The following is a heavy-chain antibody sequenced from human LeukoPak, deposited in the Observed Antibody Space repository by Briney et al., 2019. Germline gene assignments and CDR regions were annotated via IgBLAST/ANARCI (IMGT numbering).Heavy chain of an antibody. CDR3: ARESLRVVGATTVDS. Sequence: GGSLRLSCAASGFTFSSYSMNWVRQAPGKGLEWVSSISSSSSYIYYADSVKGRFTISRDNAKNSLYLQMNSLRAEDTAVYYCARESLRVVGATTVDSWGQGTLVTVSS. CDR2: ISSSSSYI. D-gene: IGHD1-26*01. V-gene: IGHV3-21*01. J-gene: IGHJ4*02. CDR1: GFTFSSYS.